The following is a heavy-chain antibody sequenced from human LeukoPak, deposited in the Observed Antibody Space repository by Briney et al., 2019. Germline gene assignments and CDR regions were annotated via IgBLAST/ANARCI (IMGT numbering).Heavy chain of an antibody. CDR1: GGTFSSYA. V-gene: IGHV1-69*13. Sequence: GASVKVSCKASGGTFSSYAISWVRQAPGQGLEWMGGIIPIFGTANYAQKFQGRVTITADESTSTAYMELSSLRSEDTAVYYCARDPAPMEPAAQWNYYYGMDVWGQGTTVTVSS. J-gene: IGHJ6*02. CDR3: ARDPAPMEPAAQWNYYYGMDV. D-gene: IGHD2-2*01. CDR2: IIPIFGTA.